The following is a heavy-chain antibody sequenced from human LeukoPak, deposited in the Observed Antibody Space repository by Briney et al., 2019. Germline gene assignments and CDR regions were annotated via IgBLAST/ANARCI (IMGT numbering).Heavy chain of an antibody. J-gene: IGHJ4*02. V-gene: IGHV3-53*01. CDR1: GFTFSSYA. CDR3: ARSDGIAAAGPFDY. Sequence: GGSLRLSCAASGFTFSSYAMSWVRQAPGKGLEWVSVIYGGVSTSYADSVKGRFTISRDNSKNTLYLQMNSLRAEDTAVYYCARSDGIAAAGPFDYWGQGTLVTVSS. CDR2: IYGGVST. D-gene: IGHD6-13*01.